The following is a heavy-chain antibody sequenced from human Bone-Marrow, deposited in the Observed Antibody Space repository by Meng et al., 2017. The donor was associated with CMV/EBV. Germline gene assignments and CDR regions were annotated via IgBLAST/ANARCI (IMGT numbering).Heavy chain of an antibody. CDR2: INKHGNNA. J-gene: IGHJ3*02. D-gene: IGHD7-27*01. CDR3: ASRGPDWGFHRI. CDR1: GFICDDYG. Sequence: GGSLRLSCAASGFICDDYGMSWVRQGPGKGLEWVSGINKHGNNAGYADSVKGRFTISRDNSKNTLYLQMNSLRAEDTAVYYCASRGPDWGFHRIWGQGTMVTVSS. V-gene: IGHV3-20*04.